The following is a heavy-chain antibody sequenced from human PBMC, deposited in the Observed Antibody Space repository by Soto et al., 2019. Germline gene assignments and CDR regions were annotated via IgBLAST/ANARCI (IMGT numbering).Heavy chain of an antibody. CDR3: AKVWCSSTSCPTDY. CDR2: ISGSGGST. J-gene: IGHJ4*02. D-gene: IGHD2-2*01. CDR1: GFTFSSYA. V-gene: IGHV3-23*01. Sequence: PGGSLRLSCAASGFTFSSYAMSWVRQAPGKGLEWVSAISGSGGSTYYADSVKGRFTISRDNSKNTLYLQMNSLRAEDTAVYYCAKVWCSSTSCPTDYWGQGTLVTVSS.